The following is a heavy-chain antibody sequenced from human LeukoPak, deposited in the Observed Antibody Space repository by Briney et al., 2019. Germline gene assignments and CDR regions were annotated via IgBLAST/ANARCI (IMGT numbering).Heavy chain of an antibody. CDR2: IYYSGST. V-gene: IGHV4-61*01. CDR3: ARASRGTHYYGSGSYYGRRNNYFDY. J-gene: IGHJ4*02. D-gene: IGHD3-10*01. CDR1: GGSVSSGSYY. Sequence: SETLSLTCTVSGGSVSSGSYYWSWIRQPPGKGLERIGYIYYSGSTNYNPSLKSRVTISVDTSKNQFSLKLSSVTAADTAVYYCARASRGTHYYGSGSYYGRRNNYFDYWGQGTLVTVSS.